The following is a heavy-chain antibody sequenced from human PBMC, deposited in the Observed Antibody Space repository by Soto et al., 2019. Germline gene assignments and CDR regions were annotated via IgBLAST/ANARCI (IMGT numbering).Heavy chain of an antibody. D-gene: IGHD2-2*01. J-gene: IGHJ4*02. CDR3: GSGPSTTWIDN. Sequence: QLQVQESGPGQVKPSRTLSLTCTVSGGSITSHHYYWGWIRQPPGKGLEWIGSIYSGGNTYYNPSLRSRLTIFVDTAKNLISLKLSSVTAADSAIYYCGSGPSTTWIDNWGLGTQVSVSS. CDR2: IYSGGNT. V-gene: IGHV4-39*01. CDR1: GGSITSHHYY.